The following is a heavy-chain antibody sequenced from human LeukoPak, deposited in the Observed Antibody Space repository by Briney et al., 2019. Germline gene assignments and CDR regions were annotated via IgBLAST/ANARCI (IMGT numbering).Heavy chain of an antibody. V-gene: IGHV3-30-3*01. Sequence: GGSLRLSCAASGFIFSNYALHWVRQAPGKGLEWVALISYDGNNKYYADSVEGRFTISRDNSKNTLSLQMNSLRAEDTALYYCARSYCSSISCSTDYWGQGTLVTVST. J-gene: IGHJ4*02. CDR2: ISYDGNNK. CDR1: GFIFSNYA. CDR3: ARSYCSSISCSTDY. D-gene: IGHD2-2*01.